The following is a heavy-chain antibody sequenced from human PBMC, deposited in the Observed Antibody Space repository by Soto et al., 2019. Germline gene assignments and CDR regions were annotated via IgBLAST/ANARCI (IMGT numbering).Heavy chain of an antibody. D-gene: IGHD3-10*01. J-gene: IGHJ5*02. Sequence: SETLSLTCAVYGGSFSGYYWSWIRQPPGKGLEWIGEINHSGSTNYNPSLKSRVTISVDTSKNQFSLKLSSVTAADTAVYYCGRGRVWWFGESKNNWFDPWGQGTLVTVSS. CDR3: GRGRVWWFGESKNNWFDP. V-gene: IGHV4-34*01. CDR1: GGSFSGYY. CDR2: INHSGST.